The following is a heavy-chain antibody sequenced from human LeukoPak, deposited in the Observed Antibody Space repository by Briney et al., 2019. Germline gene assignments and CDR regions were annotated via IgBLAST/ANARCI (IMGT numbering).Heavy chain of an antibody. D-gene: IGHD3-16*01. CDR1: GFTFSSYA. V-gene: IGHV3-23*01. CDR3: VRNGGATLSTQYFQY. Sequence: SGGSLRLSCAASGFTFSSYAMSWVRQAPGKGLEWVSAISGSGGSTYYADSVKGRFTISRDNAKNSLYLQTNRLRAEDTAVYYCVRNGGATLSTQYFQYWGQGTLVAVSS. J-gene: IGHJ1*01. CDR2: ISGSGGST.